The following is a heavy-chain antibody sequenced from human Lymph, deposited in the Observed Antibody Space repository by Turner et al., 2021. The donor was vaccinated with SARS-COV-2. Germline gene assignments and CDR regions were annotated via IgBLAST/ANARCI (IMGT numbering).Heavy chain of an antibody. CDR1: GFIVSSNY. Sequence: VQLVASGGGLIQPGGSLRLSCAASGFIVSSNYMSWVRQAPGKGLEWVSIIYSGGSTYYADSVKGRFTISRDNSKNTLYLQMNSLRAEDTAVYYCARVLPYGDYFDYWGQGTLVTVSS. CDR2: IYSGGST. CDR3: ARVLPYGDYFDY. V-gene: IGHV3-53*01. J-gene: IGHJ4*02. D-gene: IGHD4-17*01.